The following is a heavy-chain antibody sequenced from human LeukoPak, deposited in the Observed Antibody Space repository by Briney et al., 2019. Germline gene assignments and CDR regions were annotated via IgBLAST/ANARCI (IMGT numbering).Heavy chain of an antibody. Sequence: GGSLRLSCAASGFTFSDYYMSWIRQAPGKGLEWVSYISSSGSTIYYADSVKGRFTISRDNAKNSLYLQMNSLRAEDTAVYYCARDFPMDQLLYLGYYYGMDVWGQGTTVTVSS. D-gene: IGHD2-2*02. CDR1: GFTFSDYY. CDR3: ARDFPMDQLLYLGYYYGMDV. CDR2: ISSSGSTI. V-gene: IGHV3-11*01. J-gene: IGHJ6*02.